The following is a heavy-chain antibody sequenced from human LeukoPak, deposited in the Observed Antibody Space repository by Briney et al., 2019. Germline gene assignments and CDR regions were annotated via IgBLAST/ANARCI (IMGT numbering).Heavy chain of an antibody. CDR3: VKAAGGSTKIFDY. D-gene: IGHD6-13*01. CDR1: GFTFSSYA. CDR2: ISGSGGST. Sequence: GGSLRLSCAASGFTFSSYAMNWVRQAPGKGLEWVSGISGSGGSTYYADSVKGRFTISRDNSKNTLYLQMNTLRAEDTAVYYCVKAAGGSTKIFDYWGQGTLVTVSS. V-gene: IGHV3-23*01. J-gene: IGHJ4*02.